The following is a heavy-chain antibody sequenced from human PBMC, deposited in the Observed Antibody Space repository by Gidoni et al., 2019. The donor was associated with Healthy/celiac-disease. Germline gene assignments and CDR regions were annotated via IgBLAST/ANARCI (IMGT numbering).Heavy chain of an antibody. V-gene: IGHV1-2*02. J-gene: IGHJ4*02. CDR2: INPNSGGT. CDR3: ATFDFWSGYYHNSFDY. Sequence: QVQLVQSGAEVKKPGASVKVSCKASGYTFTGYYMHWVRQAPGQGLEWMGWINPNSGGTNYAQKFQGRVTMTRDTSISTAYMELSRLRSDDTAVYYCATFDFWSGYYHNSFDYWGQGTLVTVSS. D-gene: IGHD3-3*01. CDR1: GYTFTGYY.